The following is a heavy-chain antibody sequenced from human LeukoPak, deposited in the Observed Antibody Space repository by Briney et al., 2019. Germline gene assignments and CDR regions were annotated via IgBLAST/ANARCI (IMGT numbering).Heavy chain of an antibody. J-gene: IGHJ3*02. CDR1: GYTFTSYY. Sequence: ASVKVSCKASGYTFTSYYMHWVRQAPGQGLEWMGWISAYNGNTNYAQKFQGRVTMTTDTSTSTAYMELRSLRSDDSAVYYCARGEGALDAFDIWGQGTMVIVSS. V-gene: IGHV1-18*04. CDR3: ARGEGALDAFDI. CDR2: ISAYNGNT.